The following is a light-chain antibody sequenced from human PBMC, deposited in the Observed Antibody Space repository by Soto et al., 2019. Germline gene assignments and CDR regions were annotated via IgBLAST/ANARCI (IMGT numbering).Light chain of an antibody. J-gene: IGKJ1*01. Sequence: MTQSPSSLSASVADRVTITCRASQTITTWLAWYQQKPGQAPRLLIHGATTRATGIPARFSGSGSGAEFTLTISSLQSEDFAVYYCQQYNNWPRTFGQGTKVDIK. CDR3: QQYNNWPRT. CDR1: QTITTW. V-gene: IGKV3-15*01. CDR2: GAT.